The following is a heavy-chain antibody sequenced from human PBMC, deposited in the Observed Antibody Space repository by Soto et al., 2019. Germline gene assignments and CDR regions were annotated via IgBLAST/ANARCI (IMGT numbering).Heavy chain of an antibody. CDR2: IIGSGDST. CDR3: AKGVPGIAVAGTGYFQH. D-gene: IGHD6-19*01. Sequence: GGSLRLSCAASGFTFSSYAMSWVRQAPGKGLEWVSGIIGSGDSTYYADSVKGRFTISRDNSKNTLYLQMNSLRAEDTAVYYCAKGVPGIAVAGTGYFQHWGQGTLVTVSS. CDR1: GFTFSSYA. V-gene: IGHV3-23*01. J-gene: IGHJ1*01.